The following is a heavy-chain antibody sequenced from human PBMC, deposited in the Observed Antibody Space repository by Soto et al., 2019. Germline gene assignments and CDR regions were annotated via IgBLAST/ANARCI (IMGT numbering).Heavy chain of an antibody. V-gene: IGHV1-18*04. J-gene: IGHJ4*02. CDR3: ASVWVGSTTWLDDY. D-gene: IGHD3-22*01. CDR1: GYTFTSYG. Sequence: QVQLVQSGAEVKKPGASVKVSCKASGYTFTSYGITWVRQAPGQGLEWMGWISAYNGNTNFAQKFQARVTMTTATSTRTAYIELRSLRSDDTALYYCASVWVGSTTWLDDYWGQGALLTVSS. CDR2: ISAYNGNT.